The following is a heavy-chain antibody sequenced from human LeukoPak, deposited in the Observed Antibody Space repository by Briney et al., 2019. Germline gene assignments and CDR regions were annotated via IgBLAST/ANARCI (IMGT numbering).Heavy chain of an antibody. CDR3: ARWDRFHGV. CDR2: ISSSSTYI. J-gene: IGHJ4*02. Sequence: GGSLRLSCAASGFTFSTYSMNRVRQAPGQGLEWVSSISSSSTYIYYADSVKGRFTISRDNSKNSLYLQMNNLRAEDTAVYYCARWDRFHGVWGQGTLVTVSS. CDR1: GFTFSTYS. V-gene: IGHV3-21*01. D-gene: IGHD1-14*01.